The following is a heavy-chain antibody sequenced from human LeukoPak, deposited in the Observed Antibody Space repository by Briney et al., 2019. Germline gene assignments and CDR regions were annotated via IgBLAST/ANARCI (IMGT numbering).Heavy chain of an antibody. V-gene: IGHV3-66*01. CDR3: ARDQDYYDSSGYPRAFDI. CDR1: GFTFSSYW. CDR2: IYSGGST. Sequence: GGSLRLSCAASGFTFSSYWMSWVRQAPGKGLEWVSVIYSGGSTYYADSVKGRFTISRDNSKNTLYLQMNSLRAEDTAVYYCARDQDYYDSSGYPRAFDIWGQGTMVTVSS. D-gene: IGHD3-22*01. J-gene: IGHJ3*02.